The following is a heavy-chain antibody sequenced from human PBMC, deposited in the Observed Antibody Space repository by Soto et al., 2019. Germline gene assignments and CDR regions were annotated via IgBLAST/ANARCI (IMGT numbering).Heavy chain of an antibody. CDR2: IYPDGTT. CDR3: ARGPWWKQVDS. Sequence: QVQLQESGPGLVKPSGTLSLTCVVSGGSINTDNWWNWVRQPPGKGLEWIGEIYPDGTTNYNPSLKSRLTISIDQSKNQFSLKLNSVTAADTAVYYCARGPWWKQVDSWGQGTLVTVSS. D-gene: IGHD2-15*01. V-gene: IGHV4-4*02. CDR1: GGSINTDNW. J-gene: IGHJ4*02.